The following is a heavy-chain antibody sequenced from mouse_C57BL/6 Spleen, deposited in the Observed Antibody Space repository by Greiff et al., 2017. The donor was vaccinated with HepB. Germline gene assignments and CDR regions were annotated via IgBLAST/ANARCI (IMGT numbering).Heavy chain of an antibody. CDR2: IHPNSGST. V-gene: IGHV1-64*01. Sequence: VQLQQSGAELVTPGASVKLSCKASGYTFTSYWMHWVKQRPGQGLEWIGMIHPNSGSTNYNEKFKSKATLTVDKSSSTAYMQLSSLTSEDSAVYYCAREGWDEAYWGQGTLVTVSA. CDR1: GYTFTSYW. CDR3: AREGWDEAY. J-gene: IGHJ3*01. D-gene: IGHD3-3*01.